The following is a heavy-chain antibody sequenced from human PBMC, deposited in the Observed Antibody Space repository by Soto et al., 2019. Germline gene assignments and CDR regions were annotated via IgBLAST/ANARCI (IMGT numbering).Heavy chain of an antibody. CDR3: ARDSGIVAAGRFSFDP. J-gene: IGHJ5*02. D-gene: IGHD6-13*01. CDR1: GFTFNDFA. V-gene: IGHV3-9*01. Sequence: GGSLRLSCAGSGFTFNDFAMHWVRQAPGEGLEWVASIDWNGANIAYAASVEGRFTISRDNVKNSLFLQMNSLRAEDKDFYFCARDSGIVAAGRFSFDPRGQGT. CDR2: IDWNGANI.